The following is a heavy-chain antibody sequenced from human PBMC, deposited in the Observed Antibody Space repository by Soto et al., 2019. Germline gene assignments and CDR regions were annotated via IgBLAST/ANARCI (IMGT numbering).Heavy chain of an antibody. CDR1: GCSISRFY. D-gene: IGHD3-22*01. CDR2: IYHTGNA. Sequence: SETLSLTCTVSGCSISRFYWALIRQPPGEGLEWIGSIYHTGNAYYNPSLKSRVTIFVDTSKNQFSLKLTSVTAADTALYYCARDYFDSSDYTTNWFDPWGQGTLVTVSS. CDR3: ARDYFDSSDYTTNWFDP. J-gene: IGHJ5*02. V-gene: IGHV4-38-2*02.